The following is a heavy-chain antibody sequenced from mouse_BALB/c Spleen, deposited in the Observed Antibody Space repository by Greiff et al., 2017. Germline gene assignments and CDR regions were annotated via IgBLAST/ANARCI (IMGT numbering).Heavy chain of an antibody. CDR3: AREYGNWFAY. Sequence: VQLQESGPGLVAPSQSLSITCTVSGFSLTSYGVHWVRQPPGKGLEWLGVIWAGGSTNYNSALMSRLSISKDNSKSQVFLKMNSLQTDDTAMYYCAREYGNWFAYWGQGTLVTVS. V-gene: IGHV2-9*02. CDR2: IWAGGST. CDR1: GFSLTSYG. J-gene: IGHJ3*01. D-gene: IGHD2-1*01.